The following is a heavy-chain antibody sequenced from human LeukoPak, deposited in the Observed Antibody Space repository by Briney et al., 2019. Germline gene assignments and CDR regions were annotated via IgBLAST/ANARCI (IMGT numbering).Heavy chain of an antibody. CDR1: GGSFSGYY. V-gene: IGHV4-34*01. CDR2: IHHNGTR. CDR3: ATAPILRGEGGEHYKYGMDV. D-gene: IGHD2-2*02. J-gene: IGHJ6*02. Sequence: SETLSLTCAVYGGSFSGYYWSWIRQPPGKGLEWIGEIHHNGTRNYNPSLKSRVTISADTFKNHFSLILTSLTAADTAVYYCATAPILRGEGGEHYKYGMDVWGQGTTVIASS.